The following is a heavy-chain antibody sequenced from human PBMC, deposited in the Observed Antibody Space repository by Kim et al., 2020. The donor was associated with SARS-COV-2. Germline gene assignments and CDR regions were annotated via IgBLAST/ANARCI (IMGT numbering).Heavy chain of an antibody. CDR2: ISSSSSYI. J-gene: IGHJ6*02. CDR1: GFTFSSYS. D-gene: IGHD2-15*01. CDR3: ARVDCSGGSCYTENYYYYGMDV. Sequence: GGSLRLSCAASGFTFSSYSMNWVRQAPGKGLEWVSSISSSSSYIYYADSVKGRFTISRDNAKNSLYLQMNSLRAEDTAVYYCARVDCSGGSCYTENYYYYGMDVWGQGTTVTVSS. V-gene: IGHV3-21*01.